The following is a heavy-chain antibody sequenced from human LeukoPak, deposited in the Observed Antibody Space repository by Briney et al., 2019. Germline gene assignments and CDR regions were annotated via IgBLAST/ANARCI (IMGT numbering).Heavy chain of an antibody. V-gene: IGHV4-34*01. D-gene: IGHD5-18*01. CDR2: LNHSGST. CDR3: ARGPLDTAVATYYFDY. CDR1: GGSFSGYY. Sequence: SETLCLTCAVYGGSFSGYYWSWIRQPPGKGLEWIGELNHSGSTNYNPSLKSRVTISLDTSKDQFSLKLSSVTAADTAVYYCARGPLDTAVATYYFDYWAQGTLVTVSS. J-gene: IGHJ4*02.